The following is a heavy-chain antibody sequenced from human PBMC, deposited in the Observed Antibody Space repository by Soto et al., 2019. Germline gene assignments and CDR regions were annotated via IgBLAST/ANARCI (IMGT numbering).Heavy chain of an antibody. CDR1: GDTFSFYT. J-gene: IGHJ3*02. CDR3: AGDPVEMATTSAFDI. V-gene: IGHV1-69*04. CDR2: VNPIVSMS. D-gene: IGHD5-12*01. Sequence: ASVKVSCKASGDTFSFYTINWVRQAPGLGLEWMGRVNPIVSMSNYAQKFQGRVTITADKSTNTAYMELSSLRSEDTAVYYCAGDPVEMATTSAFDIWGQGTMVTVSS.